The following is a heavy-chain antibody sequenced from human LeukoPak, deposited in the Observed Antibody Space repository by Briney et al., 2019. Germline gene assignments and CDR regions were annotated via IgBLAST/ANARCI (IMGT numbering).Heavy chain of an antibody. Sequence: GESLKISCQGSEYSFATYWVAWLRQMPGKGLEWMGIIYPSDSDTRYSPSFQGQVTISADKSIKTAYPQWSSLKASDTAMYYCARPLQGIVGATGFDYWGQGTLVTVSS. V-gene: IGHV5-51*01. D-gene: IGHD1-26*01. CDR2: IYPSDSDT. CDR1: EYSFATYW. J-gene: IGHJ4*02. CDR3: ARPLQGIVGATGFDY.